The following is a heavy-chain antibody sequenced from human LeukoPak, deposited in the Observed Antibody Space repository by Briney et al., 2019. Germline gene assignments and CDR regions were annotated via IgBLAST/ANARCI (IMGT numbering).Heavy chain of an antibody. J-gene: IGHJ6*03. CDR1: GGSVSSYY. Sequence: SETLSLTCTVSGGSVSSYYWSWIRQPPGEGLEGIGNIYYSGSTNYNPSLKSRVPISVDTSKNQFSLKLSSVTAADTAVYYCTRGSIAYYYMDVWGKGTTVTISS. CDR3: TRGSIAYYYMDV. D-gene: IGHD3-22*01. V-gene: IGHV4-59*02. CDR2: IYYSGST.